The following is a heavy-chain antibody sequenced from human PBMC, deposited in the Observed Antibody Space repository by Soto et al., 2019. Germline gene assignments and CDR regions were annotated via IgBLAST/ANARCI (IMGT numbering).Heavy chain of an antibody. J-gene: IGHJ4*02. V-gene: IGHV4-59*08. CDR1: GGSISSYY. CDR2: IYYSGST. D-gene: IGHD2-8*01. CDR3: ARHLTGSTNGVCFYYFDY. Sequence: QVQLQESGPGLVKPSETLSLTCTVSGGSISSYYWSWIRQPPGKGLEWIGYIYYSGSTNYNPSLKSRVTISVDTSKNQFSLKLSSVTAADTAVYYCARHLTGSTNGVCFYYFDYWGQGTLVTVSS.